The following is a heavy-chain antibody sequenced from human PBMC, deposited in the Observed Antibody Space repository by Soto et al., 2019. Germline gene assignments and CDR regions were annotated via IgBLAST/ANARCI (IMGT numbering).Heavy chain of an antibody. V-gene: IGHV3-11*03. CDR1: GSSFSDHY. CDR2: ITSSSSYT. Sequence: GGSLRLSCAASGSSFSDHYMSWIRQSPGKGLEWLSYITSSSSYTHYADSVKGRFTISRDNAKNSLYLQMYSLRAEDTAVYYCAGGQDNLAVNFDYWGQGTPVTVSS. J-gene: IGHJ4*02. D-gene: IGHD1-1*01. CDR3: AGGQDNLAVNFDY.